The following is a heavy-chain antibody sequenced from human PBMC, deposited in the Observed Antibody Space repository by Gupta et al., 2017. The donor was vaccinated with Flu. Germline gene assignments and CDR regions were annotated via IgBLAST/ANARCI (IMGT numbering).Heavy chain of an antibody. V-gene: IGHV1-69*06. CDR3: ARDRRYCSSTSCYAQDY. CDR1: GGTFSSYA. J-gene: IGHJ4*02. D-gene: IGHD2-2*01. Sequence: QVQLVQSGAEVKKPGSSVKVSCKASGGTFSSYAISWVRQAPGQGLEWMGGIIPIFGTANYAQKFQGRVTITADKSTSTAYMELSSLRSEDTAVYYCARDRRYCSSTSCYAQDYWGQGTLVTVSS. CDR2: IIPIFGTA.